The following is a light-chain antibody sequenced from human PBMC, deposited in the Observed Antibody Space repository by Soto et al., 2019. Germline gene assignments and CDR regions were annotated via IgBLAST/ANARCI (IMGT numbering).Light chain of an antibody. CDR2: AAS. CDR1: QSVSSY. CDR3: QQTFSAPDT. J-gene: IGKJ2*01. Sequence: DIQMTQSPSSLSASVGDRVTITCRAGQSVSSYLNWYQQKPGEAPKLLIYAASTLQSGVPSRFSGRGSGPNFNLTISSLQPEDFATYFCQQTFSAPDTFGQGTILEI. V-gene: IGKV1-39*01.